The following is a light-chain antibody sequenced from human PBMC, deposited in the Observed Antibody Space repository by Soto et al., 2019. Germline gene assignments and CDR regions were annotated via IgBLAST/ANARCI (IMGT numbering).Light chain of an antibody. Sequence: QSVLTQPRSVSGSPGESVTISCSGTSSDVGSYHYVSWYQQYPGKAPKVMIYDVSERPSEVPARFSGSKSGNTASLTISGLQAEDEAEYFCCSYSGSDSLLFGGGTKLTVL. CDR1: SSDVGSYHY. CDR2: DVS. V-gene: IGLV2-11*01. J-gene: IGLJ2*01. CDR3: CSYSGSDSLL.